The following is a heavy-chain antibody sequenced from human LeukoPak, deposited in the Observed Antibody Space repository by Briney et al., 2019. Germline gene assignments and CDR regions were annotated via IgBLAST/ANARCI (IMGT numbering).Heavy chain of an antibody. Sequence: GGSLRLSCAGSGFTFSSYAMSWVRQAPGKGLEWVSAISDTGATTYDADSVKGRFTISRDNSKNTLYLEMNRLRSEDTAAYFCAKDILNWEFDYWGQGTLVTVSS. J-gene: IGHJ4*02. CDR2: ISDTGATT. CDR1: GFTFSSYA. V-gene: IGHV3-23*01. D-gene: IGHD7-27*01. CDR3: AKDILNWEFDY.